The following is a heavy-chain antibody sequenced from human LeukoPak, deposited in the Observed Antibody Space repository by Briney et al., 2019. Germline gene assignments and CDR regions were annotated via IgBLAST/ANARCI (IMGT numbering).Heavy chain of an antibody. J-gene: IGHJ4*02. Sequence: PSETLSLTCTVSGYSISSGYYWGWIRQPPGKGLEWIGNIYYTGSTYYSPSLKSRVTISVDTSKNQFSLKLSSVTAADTALYYCARDDRGIVTAILNWGQGTLVTVSS. D-gene: IGHD2-21*02. CDR1: GYSISSGYY. CDR3: ARDDRGIVTAILN. CDR2: IYYTGST. V-gene: IGHV4-38-2*02.